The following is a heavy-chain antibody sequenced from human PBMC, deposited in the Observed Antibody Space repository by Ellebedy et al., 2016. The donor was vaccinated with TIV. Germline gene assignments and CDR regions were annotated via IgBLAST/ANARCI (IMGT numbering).Heavy chain of an antibody. V-gene: IGHV3-30-3*01. Sequence: PGGSLRLSCAASGFPFSTFDLHWVRQAPGKGLEWVAVITHDGLNTYYAGSVKGRFTISRQNSKKMVYLEMNRLRREDTAVYYFAQDDGYNGYDLRNWGRGTLVTVS. CDR2: ITHDGLNT. J-gene: IGHJ4*02. CDR1: GFPFSTFD. CDR3: AQDDGYNGYDLRN. D-gene: IGHD5-12*01.